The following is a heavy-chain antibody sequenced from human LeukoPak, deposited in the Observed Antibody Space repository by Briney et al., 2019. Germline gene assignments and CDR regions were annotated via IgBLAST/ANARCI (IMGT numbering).Heavy chain of an antibody. CDR2: IYYSGST. CDR3: ARSIYSITYYFDY. J-gene: IGHJ4*02. CDR1: GGSISSYY. V-gene: IGHV4-59*08. D-gene: IGHD3-3*01. Sequence: PSETLSLTCTVSGGSISSYYWSWIRQPPGKGLEWIGYIYYSGSTNYNPSLKSRVTISVDTSKNQFSLKLSSVTAADTAVYYCARSIYSITYYFDYWGQGILVTVSS.